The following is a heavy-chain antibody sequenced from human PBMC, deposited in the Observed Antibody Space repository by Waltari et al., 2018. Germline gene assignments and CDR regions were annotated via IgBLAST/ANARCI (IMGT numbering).Heavy chain of an antibody. CDR2: INHSGST. D-gene: IGHD3-3*01. V-gene: IGHV4-34*01. J-gene: IGHJ4*02. Sequence: QVQLQQWGAGLLKPSETLSLTCAVYGGSFSGYYWSWIRQPPRKGLEWIGEINHSGSTNYNPSLKSRVTISVDTSKNQFSLKLSSVTAADTAVYYCARAVYYDFWSGYYTAFDYWGQGTLVTVSS. CDR1: GGSFSGYY. CDR3: ARAVYYDFWSGYYTAFDY.